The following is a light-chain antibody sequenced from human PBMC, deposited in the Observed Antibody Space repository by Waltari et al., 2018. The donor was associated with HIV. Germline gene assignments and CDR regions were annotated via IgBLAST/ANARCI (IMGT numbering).Light chain of an antibody. Sequence: QSALTQPASVSGSPGQSITISCTGTDTDHYDVTWYQHRPREPPKGIIFEFVNRPSGVSNRFSGSRSGNAASLTISGLLAEDEADYFCTSYISSAIPVFGGGTKVTVL. CDR2: EFV. CDR1: DTDHYD. CDR3: TSYISSAIPV. J-gene: IGLJ2*01. V-gene: IGLV2-14*01.